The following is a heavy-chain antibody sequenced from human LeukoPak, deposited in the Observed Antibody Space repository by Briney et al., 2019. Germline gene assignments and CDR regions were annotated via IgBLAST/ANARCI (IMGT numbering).Heavy chain of an antibody. D-gene: IGHD5-12*01. CDR2: INHSGST. J-gene: IGHJ6*03. CDR1: GGSFSGYY. CDR3: ARGWGRRMATTLSPTGNYYYYMDV. V-gene: IGHV4-34*01. Sequence: PSETLSLTCAVYGGSFSGYYWSWIRQPPGKGLEWIGEINHSGSTDYNPSLKSRVTISVDTSKNQFSLKLSSVTAADTAVYYCARGWGRRMATTLSPTGNYYYYMDVWGKGTTVTVSS.